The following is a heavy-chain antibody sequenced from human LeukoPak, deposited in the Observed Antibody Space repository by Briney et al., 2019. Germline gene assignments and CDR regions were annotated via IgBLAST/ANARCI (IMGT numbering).Heavy chain of an antibody. CDR3: ARVYHSSSGRAIDY. V-gene: IGHV3-11*01. CDR2: ISSSGSTT. J-gene: IGHJ4*02. Sequence: GGSLRLSCAASGLTFSDYYMSWIRQAPGKGLEWVSYISSSGSTTHYADSVKGRFTISRDNAKNSLYLQMNSLRAEDTAVYYCARVYHSSSGRAIDYWGQGTLVTVSS. D-gene: IGHD6-6*01. CDR1: GLTFSDYY.